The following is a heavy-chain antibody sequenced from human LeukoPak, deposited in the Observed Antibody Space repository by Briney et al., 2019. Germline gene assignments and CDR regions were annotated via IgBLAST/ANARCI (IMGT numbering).Heavy chain of an antibody. CDR3: ARGPTYEAHWYFDL. Sequence: SETLSLTCTVSGGSISSCYWSWIRQPPGKGLEWIVYIYYSGSTNYNPSLKSRVTISVGTSKNQFSLKLSSVTAADTAVYYCARGPTYEAHWYFDLWGRGTLVTVSS. J-gene: IGHJ2*01. CDR1: GGSISSCY. D-gene: IGHD3-16*01. V-gene: IGHV4-59*08. CDR2: IYYSGST.